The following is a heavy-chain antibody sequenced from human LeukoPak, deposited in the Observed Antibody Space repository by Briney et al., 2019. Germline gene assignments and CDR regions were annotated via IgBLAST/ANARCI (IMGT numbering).Heavy chain of an antibody. D-gene: IGHD3-10*01. CDR3: ARFPPVRPAH. V-gene: IGHV3-23*01. Sequence: GGSLRLSCAASGFTFSTYGMSWVRQAPGKGLEWVSTISGSGANTYYADSVRGRFTISRDNAKNSLYLQMNSLRAEDTAVYYCARFPPVRPAHWGQGTLVTVSS. J-gene: IGHJ4*02. CDR2: ISGSGANT. CDR1: GFTFSTYG.